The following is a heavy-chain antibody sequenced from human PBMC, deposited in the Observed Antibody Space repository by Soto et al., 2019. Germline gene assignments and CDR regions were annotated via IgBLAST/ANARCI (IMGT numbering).Heavy chain of an antibody. CDR2: ICPESGGT. CDR1: GYTFTGHY. D-gene: IGHD5-12*01. V-gene: IGHV1-2*02. CDR3: GRGRSGQIVVFY. Sequence: QVQLVQSGAEVKKPGASVKVSCKASGYTFTGHYIHWVRQAPEQGPEWIGEICPESGGTRFAQQFQGRVTMTRDMSITTVYMELNNLTPDDTAVYYCGRGRSGQIVVFYWGQGTPVTVSS. J-gene: IGHJ4*02.